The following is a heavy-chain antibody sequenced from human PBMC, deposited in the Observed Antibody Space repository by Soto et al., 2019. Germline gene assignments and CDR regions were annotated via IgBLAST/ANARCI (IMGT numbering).Heavy chain of an antibody. Sequence: PSETLSLTCTVSGGSVSSGSYYWSWIRQPPGKELEWIGSIYNSGSTNYNPSLKSRVTISVDTSKSQLSLKLTSVTAADTAVYYCARRPYYDVLTGYYTQLDYWGQGTLVTVSS. V-gene: IGHV4-61*01. D-gene: IGHD3-9*01. CDR2: IYNSGST. CDR1: GGSVSSGSYY. J-gene: IGHJ4*02. CDR3: ARRPYYDVLTGYYTQLDY.